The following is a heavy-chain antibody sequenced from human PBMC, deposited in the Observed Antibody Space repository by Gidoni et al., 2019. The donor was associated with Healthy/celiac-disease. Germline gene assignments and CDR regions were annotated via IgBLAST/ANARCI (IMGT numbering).Heavy chain of an antibody. CDR3: ARSPPPTGPYYYSGMDV. J-gene: IGHJ6*02. CDR1: GLTFRHYA. CDR2: MSNSGSSV. Sequence: EVQLVESGGGLVQPGGSLRLSCAASGLTFRHYAMNWVRQAPGKGLVCSSYMSNSGSSVYYADSVKGRVTISRDNAKNSLYLQMNSLRAEDTAVYHCARSPPPTGPYYYSGMDVWGQGTTVTVSS. D-gene: IGHD4-4*01. V-gene: IGHV3-48*03.